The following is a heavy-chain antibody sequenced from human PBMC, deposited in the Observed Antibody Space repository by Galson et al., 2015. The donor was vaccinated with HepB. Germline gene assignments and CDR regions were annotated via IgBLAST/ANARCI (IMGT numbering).Heavy chain of an antibody. D-gene: IGHD3-3*01. V-gene: IGHV4-34*01. Sequence: ETLSLTCAVYSGSFSGYYWSWVRQPPGKGLEWIGEINHSGSTNYNPSLKSRVTISVDTSKNQFSLKLSSVTAADTAVYYCAKSLRFLEWGYMDVWGKGTTVTVSS. CDR2: INHSGST. CDR1: SGSFSGYY. CDR3: AKSLRFLEWGYMDV. J-gene: IGHJ6*03.